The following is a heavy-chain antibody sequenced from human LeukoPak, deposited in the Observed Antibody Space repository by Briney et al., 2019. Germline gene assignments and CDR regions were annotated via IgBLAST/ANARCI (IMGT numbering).Heavy chain of an antibody. V-gene: IGHV1-3*01. CDR2: INVANGDT. Sequence: GASVKVSCKASGYTFTAHAVHWVRQAPGQRLEWMGWINVANGDTGCSQKFQDRVTITRDTSASTGYMEMNSLISEDTAVYYCTSKPRGESRPFDYWGQGTLVTVSS. J-gene: IGHJ4*02. D-gene: IGHD3-16*01. CDR1: GYTFTAHA. CDR3: TSKPRGESRPFDY.